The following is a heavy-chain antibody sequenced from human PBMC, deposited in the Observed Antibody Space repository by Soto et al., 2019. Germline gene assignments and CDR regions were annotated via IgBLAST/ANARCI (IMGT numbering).Heavy chain of an antibody. CDR3: AREYCSSTSCLNWLDP. V-gene: IGHV3-48*01. CDR1: GFTFSSYS. J-gene: IGHJ5*02. Sequence: GGSLRLSCAASGFTFSSYSMNWVRQAPGKGLEWVSYISSSSSTIYYADSVKGRFTISRDNAKNSLYLQMNSLRAEDTAVYYCAREYCSSTSCLNWLDPWGQGTLVTVSS. D-gene: IGHD2-2*01. CDR2: ISSSSSTI.